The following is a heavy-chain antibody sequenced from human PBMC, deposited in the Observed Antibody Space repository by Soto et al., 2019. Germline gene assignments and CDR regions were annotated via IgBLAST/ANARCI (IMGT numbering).Heavy chain of an antibody. J-gene: IGHJ4*02. V-gene: IGHV3-15*01. CDR1: GFIFSDAW. D-gene: IGHD5-18*01. Sequence: DVQLVESGGGLVKPGGSLRLSCAASGFIFSDAWMSWVRQAPGKGLEWVGRIRANNAGGTTDYTAPVKGRFTVSRDDSKKTVYLQMNSLKPEDTAVYYCTADDAIQLWSPADYWGQGTLVTVSS. CDR2: IRANNAGGTT. CDR3: TADDAIQLWSPADY.